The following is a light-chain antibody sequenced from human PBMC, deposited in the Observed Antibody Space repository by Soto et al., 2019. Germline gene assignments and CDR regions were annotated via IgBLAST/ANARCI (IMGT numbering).Light chain of an antibody. J-gene: IGKJ1*01. V-gene: IGKV1-5*01. CDR3: QQYNSNFP. CDR1: QSISSW. CDR2: DTS. Sequence: DIQMPQSPSTLSASVGDRVTINCRASQSISSWLAWYQQPPGKAPKLLIYDTSSLEGGVPSRFSGTGSGTEFTLTIRSLKPEDFATYYCQQYNSNFPFGQGTKVDIK.